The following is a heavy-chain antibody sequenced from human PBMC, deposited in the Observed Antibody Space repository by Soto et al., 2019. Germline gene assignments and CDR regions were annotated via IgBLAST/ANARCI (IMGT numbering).Heavy chain of an antibody. CDR1: GFTFSSYG. D-gene: IGHD3-10*01. CDR2: IWYDGSNK. Sequence: HPGGSLRLSCAASGFTFSSYGMHWVRQAPGKGLEWVAVIWYDGSNKYYADSVKGRFTISRDNSKNTLYLQMNSLRAEDTAVYYCATMVRGQGYYYYYMDVWGKGTTVTVSS. CDR3: ATMVRGQGYYYYYMDV. V-gene: IGHV3-33*01. J-gene: IGHJ6*03.